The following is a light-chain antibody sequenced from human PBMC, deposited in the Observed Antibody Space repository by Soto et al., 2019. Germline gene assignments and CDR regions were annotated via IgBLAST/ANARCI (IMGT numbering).Light chain of an antibody. CDR3: QQYNDWPPIT. V-gene: IGKV3-15*01. CDR1: QSVSSN. CDR2: GAS. J-gene: IGKJ5*01. Sequence: EIVMTQSPATLSLSPGERATLSCRASQSVSSNLAWYQQKPGQAPRLLIYGASTRATGIPGRFSGSGFGTEFTLTISGLQPEDFAVYYCQQYNDWPPITFGQGTRLEIK.